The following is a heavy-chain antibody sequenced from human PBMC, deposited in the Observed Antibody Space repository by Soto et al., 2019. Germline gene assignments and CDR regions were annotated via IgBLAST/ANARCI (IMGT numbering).Heavy chain of an antibody. Sequence: PSETLSLTCTVSGGSISSSSYYWGWIRQPPGKGLEWIGSIYYSGSTYYNPSLKSRVTISVDTSKNQFSLKLSSVTAADTVVYYCAGDIVLMVYATYYFDYWGQGTLVTVSS. CDR2: IYYSGST. CDR1: GGSISSSSYY. V-gene: IGHV4-39*01. CDR3: AGDIVLMVYATYYFDY. D-gene: IGHD2-8*01. J-gene: IGHJ4*02.